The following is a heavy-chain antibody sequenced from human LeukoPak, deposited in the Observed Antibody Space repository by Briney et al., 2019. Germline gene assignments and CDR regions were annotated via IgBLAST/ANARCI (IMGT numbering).Heavy chain of an antibody. D-gene: IGHD3-22*01. CDR2: IRSKAYGGTT. Sequence: PGGSLRLSCTASGFTFDDYAMSWVRQAPGKGLEWVGFIRSKAYGGTTEYAASVKGRFTISRDDSKSIAYLQMNSLKTEDTAVYYCTREGYDSSGYYIRGDYWGQGTLVTVSS. V-gene: IGHV3-49*04. CDR1: GFTFDDYA. CDR3: TREGYDSSGYYIRGDY. J-gene: IGHJ4*02.